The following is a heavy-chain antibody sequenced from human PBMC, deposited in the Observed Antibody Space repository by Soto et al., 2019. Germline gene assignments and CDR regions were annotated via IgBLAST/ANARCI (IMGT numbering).Heavy chain of an antibody. Sequence: SETLSLTCTVSGDSISTDYWSWIRQSPGKGLEWIGFIYYGGSTNYNHSLKSRVTISVDTPKNQFSLKLSSVTAADTPVYYCAKNWNWGSLVHWGQGTLVTVSS. D-gene: IGHD7-27*01. CDR1: GDSISTDY. V-gene: IGHV4-59*08. J-gene: IGHJ4*02. CDR3: AKNWNWGSLVH. CDR2: IYYGGST.